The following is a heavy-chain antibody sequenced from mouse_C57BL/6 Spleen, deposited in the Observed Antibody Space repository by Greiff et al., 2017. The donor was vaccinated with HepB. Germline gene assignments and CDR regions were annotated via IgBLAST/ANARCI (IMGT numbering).Heavy chain of an antibody. CDR2: INPYNGDT. CDR1: GYSFTGYF. J-gene: IGHJ2*01. V-gene: IGHV1-20*01. D-gene: IGHD1-1*01. CDR3: ARSRTVVASYYFDY. Sequence: EVQLQESGPELVKPGDSVKISCKASGYSFTGYFMNWVMQSHGKSLEWIGRINPYNGDTFYNQKFKGKATLTVDKSSSTAHMELRSLTSEDSAVYYCARSRTVVASYYFDYWGQGTTLTVSS.